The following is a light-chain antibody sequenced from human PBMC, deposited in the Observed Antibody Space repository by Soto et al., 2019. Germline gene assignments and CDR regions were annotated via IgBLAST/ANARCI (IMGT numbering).Light chain of an antibody. CDR3: HQYNNWPPST. J-gene: IGKJ5*01. CDR1: QGIGDT. Sequence: EIVMTQSPATLSVSPGEGATLSCRASQGIGDTLAWYQQKPGQTPRLLIYDTSIRATGVPARFSGSRSGAEFTLTISSLQSEDFGVYYCHQYNNWPPSTFGQGTRLEMK. V-gene: IGKV3-15*01. CDR2: DTS.